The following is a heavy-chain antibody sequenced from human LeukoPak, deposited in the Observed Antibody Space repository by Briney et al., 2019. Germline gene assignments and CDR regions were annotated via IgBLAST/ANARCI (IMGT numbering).Heavy chain of an antibody. J-gene: IGHJ6*03. CDR2: IGTAGDT. CDR1: GFTFSSYD. CDR3: ASYLRAYYDVWSGPFSGYYYYVDV. Sequence: PGGSLRLSRAACGFTFSSYDMHWVRQATGKGLEWVSAIGTAGDTYYPGSVKGQFTISRENAKSSFYLQMNSLRAGYPVVYYCASYLRAYYDVWSGPFSGYYYYVDVWGKGTAVTVSS. V-gene: IGHV3-13*03. D-gene: IGHD3-3*01.